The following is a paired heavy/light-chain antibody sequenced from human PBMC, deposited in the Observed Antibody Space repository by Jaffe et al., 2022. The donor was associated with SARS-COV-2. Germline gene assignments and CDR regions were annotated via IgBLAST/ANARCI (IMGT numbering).Heavy chain of an antibody. D-gene: IGHD3-16*01. V-gene: IGHV4-39*01. Sequence: QLQLQESGPGLVKPLETLSLTCTVSGGSISISGYYWGWIRQTPGKGLEWIGSIFYSGHTYYNPSLKSRVTIYVDTSKNQFSLKLSSVTAADTAVYYCARQIATRGEWGFDHWGQGTLVTVSS. J-gene: IGHJ4*02. CDR2: IFYSGHT. CDR3: ARQIATRGEWGFDH. CDR1: GGSISISGYY.
Light chain of an antibody. V-gene: IGLV1-51*02. CDR3: GTWDSSLSSMF. CDR2: END. CDR1: SSNVGNNY. J-gene: IGLJ2*01. Sequence: QSVLTQPPSVSAAPGQKVTMSCSGSSSNVGNNYVSWYQQLPGTAPKLLIYENDKRPSGIPDRFSGSKSGTSATLDITGLQTGDEADYYCGTWDSSLSSMFFGGGTRLTVL.